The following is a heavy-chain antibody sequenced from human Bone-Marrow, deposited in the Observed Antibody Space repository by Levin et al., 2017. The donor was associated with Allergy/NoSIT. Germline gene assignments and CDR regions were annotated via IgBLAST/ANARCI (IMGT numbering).Heavy chain of an antibody. Sequence: GESLKISCAASGFTFSSYGMHWVRQAPGKGLEWVAVISYDGSNKYYADSVKGRFTISRDNSKNTLYLQMNSLRAEDTAVYYCAKDLRQLHYYGSGRKGLDAFDIWGQGTMVTVSS. D-gene: IGHD3-10*01. CDR2: ISYDGSNK. CDR3: AKDLRQLHYYGSGRKGLDAFDI. CDR1: GFTFSSYG. V-gene: IGHV3-30*18. J-gene: IGHJ3*02.